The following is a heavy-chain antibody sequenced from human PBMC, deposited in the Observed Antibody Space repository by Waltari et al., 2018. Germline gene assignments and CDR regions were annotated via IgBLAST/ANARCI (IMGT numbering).Heavy chain of an antibody. J-gene: IGHJ1*01. CDR2: MQYRGST. CDR1: GGSISTNYN. Sequence: QLQLQESGPGLVKPSETLSLTCTVSGGSISTNYNWVRIRQPPGKGLEWMGNMQYRGSTFSNPSLTSRVTISLDTSKNQFSLRLSSVGAADTAVYFCGRIAFGDDGGYFQHWGQGTLVTVSS. D-gene: IGHD4-17*01. CDR3: GRIAFGDDGGYFQH. V-gene: IGHV4-39*01.